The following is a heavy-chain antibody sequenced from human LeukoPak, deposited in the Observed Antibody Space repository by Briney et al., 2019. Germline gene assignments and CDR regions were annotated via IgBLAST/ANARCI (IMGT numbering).Heavy chain of an antibody. CDR3: ARIRYCSGGSCG. CDR1: GGSFSGYY. J-gene: IGHJ4*02. Sequence: PSETLSLTCAVYGGSFSGYYWSWIRQPSGKGLEWIGEINHSGSTNYNPSLKSRVTISVGTSKNQFSLKLSSVTAADTAVYYCARIRYCSGGSCGWGQGTLVTVSS. CDR2: INHSGST. D-gene: IGHD2-15*01. V-gene: IGHV4-34*01.